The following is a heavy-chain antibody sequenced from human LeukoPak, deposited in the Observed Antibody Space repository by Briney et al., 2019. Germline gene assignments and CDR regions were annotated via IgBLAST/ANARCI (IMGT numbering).Heavy chain of an antibody. Sequence: SETLSLTCSVPGGSISGYHWSWIRQPPGKGLEWIGYIYYSGSSGSTNYNPSLKSRVTISVDTSRNQFSLKLSSVTAADTAVYYCARDQVTMVRGVIIPDAFDIWGQGSMVTVSS. CDR2: IYYSGSSGST. J-gene: IGHJ3*02. CDR3: ARDQVTMVRGVIIPDAFDI. CDR1: GGSISGYH. V-gene: IGHV4-59*12. D-gene: IGHD3-10*01.